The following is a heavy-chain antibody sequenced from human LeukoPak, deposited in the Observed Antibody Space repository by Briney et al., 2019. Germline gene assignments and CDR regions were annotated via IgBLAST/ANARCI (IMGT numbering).Heavy chain of an antibody. V-gene: IGHV3-30*02. CDR2: IRYDGSNK. Sequence: GGSLRLSCAASGFTFSSYGMHWVRQAPGKGLEWVAFIRYDGSNKYYADSVKGRFTISRDNSKNTLYLQMNSLRAEDTAVYYCAKDECSSTSCYTDYYYYYMDVWGKGTTVTVSS. J-gene: IGHJ6*03. D-gene: IGHD2-2*02. CDR3: AKDECSSTSCYTDYYYYYMDV. CDR1: GFTFSSYG.